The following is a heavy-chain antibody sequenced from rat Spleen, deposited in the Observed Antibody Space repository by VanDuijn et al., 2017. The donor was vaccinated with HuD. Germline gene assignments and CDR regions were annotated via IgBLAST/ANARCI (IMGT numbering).Heavy chain of an antibody. CDR2: ISSDGGRN. D-gene: IGHD5-1*01. CDR1: GFTFRNYN. Sequence: EVQLVESGGGLVQPGRSLKLSCVASGFTFRNYNMAWVRQAPKKGLEWVATISSDGGRNFYRDSVKGRFTISRDNRKSTLYLQMDMRRSEDTATYYCTTDRPGALMDSWGQGASVSVSS. J-gene: IGHJ4*01. CDR3: TTDRPGALMDS. V-gene: IGHV5S10*01.